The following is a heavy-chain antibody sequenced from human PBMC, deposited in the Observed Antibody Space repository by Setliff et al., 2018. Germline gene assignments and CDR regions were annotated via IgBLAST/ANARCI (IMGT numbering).Heavy chain of an antibody. Sequence: SETLSLTCSVSGASISGYYWSWIRQSPTKGLEWIGSLYYSGTTSYNPSLKSRVTMSADTSKRQFFLKLSSVTTSDTALYYCAREGDTSGYYYGGGFDYWGQGIPVTVSS. J-gene: IGHJ4*02. V-gene: IGHV4-59*01. CDR1: GASISGYY. CDR2: LYYSGTT. D-gene: IGHD3-22*01. CDR3: AREGDTSGYYYGGGFDY.